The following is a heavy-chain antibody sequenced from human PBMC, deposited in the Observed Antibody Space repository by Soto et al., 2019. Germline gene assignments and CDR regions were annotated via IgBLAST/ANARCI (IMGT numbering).Heavy chain of an antibody. J-gene: IGHJ4*02. Sequence: ASVKVSCKPSGYTFTNHAIHWVRQAPGQSLEWMGWVDTGNGNTKYSQKFQGRVTISRDTFATIVDMELSSLRSEDTAVYYCARDRKWDPRCLEAQQDAYFDPWGQGAPVTVSA. CDR1: GYTFTNHA. V-gene: IGHV1-3*04. D-gene: IGHD3-3*01. CDR3: ARDRKWDPRCLEAQQDAYFDP. CDR2: VDTGNGNT.